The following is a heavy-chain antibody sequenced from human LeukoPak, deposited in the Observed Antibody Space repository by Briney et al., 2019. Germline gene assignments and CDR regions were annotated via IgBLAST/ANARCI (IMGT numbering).Heavy chain of an antibody. J-gene: IGHJ4*02. CDR1: GFTFNTYT. CDR3: ARTYYDVLTGYNPYFDY. D-gene: IGHD3-9*01. Sequence: GGSLRLSCAASGFTFNTYTMNWVRQAPGKGLEWVSSITASSTAIYSADSVKGRFTISRDNAKNFLYLQMNSLRAEDTAVYYCARTYYDVLTGYNPYFDYWGQGILVTVSS. CDR2: ITASSTAI. V-gene: IGHV3-21*01.